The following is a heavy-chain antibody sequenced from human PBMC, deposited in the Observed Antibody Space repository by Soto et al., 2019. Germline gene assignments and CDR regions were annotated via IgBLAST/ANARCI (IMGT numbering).Heavy chain of an antibody. CDR2: ISYDGSNK. V-gene: IGHV3-30*18. J-gene: IGHJ4*02. Sequence: GGSLRLSCAASGFTFSSYGMHWVRQAPGKGLEWVAVISYDGSNKYYADSVKGRFTISRDNSKNTLYLQMNSLRAEDTAVYYCANSLIFGPLDYWGQGTLVTVSS. CDR3: ANSLIFGPLDY. CDR1: GFTFSSYG. D-gene: IGHD2-21*01.